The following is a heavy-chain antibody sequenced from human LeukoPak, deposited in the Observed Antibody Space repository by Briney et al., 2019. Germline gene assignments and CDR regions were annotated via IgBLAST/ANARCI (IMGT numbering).Heavy chain of an antibody. CDR2: INPNSGGT. D-gene: IGHD1-7*01. CDR3: ARFGPTGTFDY. V-gene: IGHV1-2*02. CDR1: GYTFTGYY. J-gene: IGHJ4*02. Sequence: GASVKVSCKASGYTFTGYYMHWVRQAPGQGLEWMGLINPNSGGTNYTQKSQGRVTMTRDTSISTAYMELSRLRSDDTAVYYCARFGPTGTFDYWGQGTLVTVSS.